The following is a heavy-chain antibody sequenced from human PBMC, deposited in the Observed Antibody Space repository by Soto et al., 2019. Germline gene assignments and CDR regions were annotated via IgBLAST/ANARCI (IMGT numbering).Heavy chain of an antibody. D-gene: IGHD2-2*01. CDR3: AIAADIVVVPAGLGMDV. J-gene: IGHJ6*02. Sequence: LRLSCAASGFTFSSYGMHWVRQAPGKGLEWVAVISYDGSNKYYADSVKGRFTISRDNSKNTLYLQMNSLRAEDTAVYYCAIAADIVVVPAGLGMDVWGQGTTVTSP. CDR2: ISYDGSNK. V-gene: IGHV3-30*03. CDR1: GFTFSSYG.